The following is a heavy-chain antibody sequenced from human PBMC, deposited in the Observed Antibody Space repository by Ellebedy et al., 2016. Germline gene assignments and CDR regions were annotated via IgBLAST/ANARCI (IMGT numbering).Heavy chain of an antibody. CDR3: ARAHSGWSPFDF. J-gene: IGHJ4*02. CDR2: ISGGGGST. Sequence: GESLKISCVASEFSFRSYAMSWVRQAPGKGLECVSTISGGGGSTDYADSVKGRFTISRDNSRNTLYLQMNSLRDEDTAVYYCARAHSGWSPFDFWGQGTLVTVSS. CDR1: EFSFRSYA. V-gene: IGHV3-23*01. D-gene: IGHD6-19*01.